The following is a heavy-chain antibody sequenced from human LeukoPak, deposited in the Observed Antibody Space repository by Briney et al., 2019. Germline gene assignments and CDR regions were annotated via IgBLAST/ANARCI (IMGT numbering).Heavy chain of an antibody. J-gene: IGHJ3*02. V-gene: IGHV4-4*07. CDR3: ASPGGSDLRAFDI. Sequence: SETLSLTCTVSSGSISSYYWSWIRQPAGKGLEWIGRIYTSGSTNHNPSLKSRVTMSVDTSKNQFSLKLSSVTAADTAVYYCASPGGSDLRAFDIWGQGTMVTVSS. D-gene: IGHD3-10*01. CDR2: IYTSGST. CDR1: SGSISSYY.